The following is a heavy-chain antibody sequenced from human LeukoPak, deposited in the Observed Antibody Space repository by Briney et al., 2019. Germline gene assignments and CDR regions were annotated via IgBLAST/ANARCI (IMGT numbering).Heavy chain of an antibody. Sequence: PGGSLRLSCAASGFTFRGYSMNWVRQAPGKGLEWVSYISSSSSTIYYADSVKGRFIISRDNAKNSLYLQMNSLRAEDTAVYYCARDDCSSASCYFWDSWGQGTLVTVSS. CDR2: ISSSSSTI. D-gene: IGHD2-2*01. V-gene: IGHV3-48*01. CDR1: GFTFRGYS. CDR3: ARDDCSSASCYFWDS. J-gene: IGHJ4*02.